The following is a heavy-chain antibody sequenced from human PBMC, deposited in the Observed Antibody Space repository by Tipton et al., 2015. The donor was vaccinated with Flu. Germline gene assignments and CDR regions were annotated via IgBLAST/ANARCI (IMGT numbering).Heavy chain of an antibody. D-gene: IGHD2-8*01. CDR1: GGTFSSYA. CDR3: ASCVWLVYGRGYFDY. Sequence: QLVQSGAEVKKPGSSVKVSCKASGGTFSSYAISWVRQAPGQGLEWMGGIIPILGIANYAQKFQRRVTITADESTSTAYMELSSRRSGDTAVYYCASCVWLVYGRGYFDYWGQGTLVTVSS. J-gene: IGHJ4*02. V-gene: IGHV1-69*01. CDR2: IIPILGIA.